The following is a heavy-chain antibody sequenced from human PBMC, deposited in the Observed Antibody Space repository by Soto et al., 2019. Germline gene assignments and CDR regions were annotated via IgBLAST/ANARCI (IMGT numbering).Heavy chain of an antibody. CDR1: GFTFSNFA. CDR2: LSASGGST. V-gene: IGHV3-23*01. CDR3: AKSLAFCGSSSCYPNHDAFDV. D-gene: IGHD2-2*01. Sequence: QPGGSLRLSCAASGFTFSNFAMSWVRQAPGKGPEWVSALSASGGSTYYADSVKGRFTISRDNSRDTLYLQMNSLRAEDTALYYCAKSLAFCGSSSCYPNHDAFDVWGLGTMVTVSS. J-gene: IGHJ3*01.